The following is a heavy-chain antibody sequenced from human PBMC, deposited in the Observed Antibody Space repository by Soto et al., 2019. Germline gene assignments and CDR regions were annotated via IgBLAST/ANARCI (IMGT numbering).Heavy chain of an antibody. CDR2: INHSGST. J-gene: IGHJ4*02. CDR1: GGSFSGYY. Sequence: QVQLQQWGAGLLKPSETLSLTCAVYGGSFSGYYWSWIRQPPGKGLEWIGEINHSGSTNYNPSLNSRVTISVDTSKTQFSLKLSSVTAADTAVYYCARVRYYDSSGYYGLDYWGQGTLVTVSS. D-gene: IGHD3-22*01. CDR3: ARVRYYDSSGYYGLDY. V-gene: IGHV4-34*01.